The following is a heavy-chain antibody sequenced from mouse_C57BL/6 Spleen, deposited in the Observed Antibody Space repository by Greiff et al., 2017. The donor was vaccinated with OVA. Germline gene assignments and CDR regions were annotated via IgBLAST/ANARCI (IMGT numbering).Heavy chain of an antibody. V-gene: IGHV7-3*01. CDR2: IRNKANGYTK. CDR1: GFTFTDYY. J-gene: IGHJ4*01. Sequence: EVQLVESGGGLVQPGGSLSLSCAASGFTFTDYYMSWVRQPPGKALEWLGFIRNKANGYTKEYSASVKGRFTISRDNSQSILYLQMKAMRAEDSATYYCARWEGYYAMDYWGQGTSVTVSS. CDR3: ARWEGYYAMDY.